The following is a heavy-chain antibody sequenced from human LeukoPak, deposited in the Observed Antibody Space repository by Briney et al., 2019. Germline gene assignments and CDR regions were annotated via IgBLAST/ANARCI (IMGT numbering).Heavy chain of an antibody. V-gene: IGHV1-2*02. CDR3: ARDRGDETLGNWFDP. CDR2: INPNSGGT. D-gene: IGHD3-16*01. J-gene: IGHJ5*02. Sequence: ASVKVSCKASGYTFTGYYMHWVRQAPGQGLEWMGWINPNSGGTNYAQKFQGRVTMTRDTSISTAYMELSRLRSDDTAVYYCARDRGDETLGNWFDPWGQGTLVTVSS. CDR1: GYTFTGYY.